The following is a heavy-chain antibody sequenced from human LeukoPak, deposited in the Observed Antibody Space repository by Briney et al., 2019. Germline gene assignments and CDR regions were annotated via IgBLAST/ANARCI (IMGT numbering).Heavy chain of an antibody. D-gene: IGHD4-23*01. CDR1: GYTFTSYG. V-gene: IGHV1-18*01. CDR3: ARGEPNSTKRDRSPIRDF. CDR2: ISPYNGNT. J-gene: IGHJ4*02. Sequence: ASVKVSCKASGYTFTSYGISWVRQAPGQGLEWMGRISPYNGNTNYAQKFQGRVTITTDKSTSTAYMELRSQRSEDTAVYYCARGEPNSTKRDRSPIRDFWGQGTVVTVSS.